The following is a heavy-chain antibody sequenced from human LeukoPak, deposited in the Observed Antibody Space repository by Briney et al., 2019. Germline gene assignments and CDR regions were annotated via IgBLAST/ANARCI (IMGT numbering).Heavy chain of an antibody. Sequence: SETLSLTCTVSGGSVSSGSYYWSWIRQPPGKGLEWIGYIYYSGTTNYNPSLKSRVTISVDTSKKQFSLKLSSVTAADTAVYYCARVSVDDYFDYWGQGTLVTVSS. J-gene: IGHJ4*02. D-gene: IGHD6-19*01. CDR2: IYYSGTT. V-gene: IGHV4-61*01. CDR1: GGSVSSGSYY. CDR3: ARVSVDDYFDY.